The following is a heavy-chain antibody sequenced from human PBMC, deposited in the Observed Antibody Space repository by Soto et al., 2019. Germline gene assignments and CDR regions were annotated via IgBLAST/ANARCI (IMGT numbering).Heavy chain of an antibody. J-gene: IGHJ6*02. D-gene: IGHD1-7*01. V-gene: IGHV1-69*01. CDR2: IIPIFGTA. CDR3: ARDQRRRNWNYDSYYYYYGMDV. CDR1: GGTFSSYA. Sequence: QVQLVQSGAEVKKPGSSVKVSCKASGGTFSSYAISWVRQAPGQGLEWMGGIIPIFGTANYAQKFQGRVTITADESTSTAYMELSSLRSEDTAVYYCARDQRRRNWNYDSYYYYYGMDVWGQGTTVTVSS.